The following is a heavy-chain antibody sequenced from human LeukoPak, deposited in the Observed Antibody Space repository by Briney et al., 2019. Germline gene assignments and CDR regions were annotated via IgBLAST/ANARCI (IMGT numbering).Heavy chain of an antibody. Sequence: GGSLRLSCAVSGFTFSSYAMHWVRQAPGQGLEWVSSISKSGSNTYQTASVKGRFPISRDNSKNTLYLHMNSLTADDTAIYYCAKDYRAPPDFWGQGTLVTVSS. CDR3: AKDYRAPPDF. CDR2: ISKSGSNT. CDR1: GFTFSSYA. D-gene: IGHD4-11*01. J-gene: IGHJ4*02. V-gene: IGHV3-23*01.